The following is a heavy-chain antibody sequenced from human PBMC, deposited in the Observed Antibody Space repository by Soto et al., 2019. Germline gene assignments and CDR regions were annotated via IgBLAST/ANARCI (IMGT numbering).Heavy chain of an antibody. J-gene: IGHJ6*03. CDR2: INPSGGST. D-gene: IGHD3-10*01. CDR3: ARQGIPYNSGSCDYFYYYYNFLDF. CDR1: GYTFTSYY. Sequence: GASVKVSCKASGYTFTSYYMHWVRQAPGQGLEWMGIINPSGGSTSYAQKFQGRVTMTRDTSTSTVYMELSSLRSEDTAVYYCARQGIPYNSGSCDYFYYYYNFLDFWAKGTSVIGSS. V-gene: IGHV1-46*01.